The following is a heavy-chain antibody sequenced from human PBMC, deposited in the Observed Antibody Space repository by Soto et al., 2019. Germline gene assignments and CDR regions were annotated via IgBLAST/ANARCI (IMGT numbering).Heavy chain of an antibody. Sequence: QVQLVQSGAEVKKPGASVKVSCKASGYTFTTYGISWVRQAPGQGLEWMGWISAYNGKTNSAQKLQGRVTMTTDTSTSTAYLELRTLRSDDTAVYYCARESTMRGLDYWGQGTLVTVSS. CDR3: ARESTMRGLDY. CDR2: ISAYNGKT. D-gene: IGHD5-12*01. V-gene: IGHV1-18*01. CDR1: GYTFTTYG. J-gene: IGHJ4*02.